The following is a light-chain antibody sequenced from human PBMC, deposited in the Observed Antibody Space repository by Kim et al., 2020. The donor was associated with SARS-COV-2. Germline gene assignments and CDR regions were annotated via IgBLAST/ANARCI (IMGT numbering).Light chain of an antibody. J-gene: IGLJ2*01. V-gene: IGLV1-40*02. CDR2: GNT. CDR3: QSYDRSLSGSV. Sequence: QSVVTQPPSVSGAPGQRVTISCTGTSSNIGAYYDVHWYQQLPGRAPKLLIHGNTNRPSGVPDRFSGSKSGTSASLDITGLQAEDEAVYYCQSYDRSLSGSVFGGGTQLTVL. CDR1: SSNIGAYYD.